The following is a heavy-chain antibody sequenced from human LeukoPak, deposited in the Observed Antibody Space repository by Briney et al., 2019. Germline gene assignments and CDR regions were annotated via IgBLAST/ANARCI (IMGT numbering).Heavy chain of an antibody. Sequence: SGGSLRLSCAASGFTFSSYSMNWVRQAPGKGLEWVSSISSSSSYIYYADSVKGRFTISRDNAKNSLYLQMNSLRAEDTAVYYCAREYYDILTGYSLDDYWGQGTLVTVSS. CDR3: AREYYDILTGYSLDDY. CDR1: GFTFSSYS. J-gene: IGHJ4*02. D-gene: IGHD3-9*01. V-gene: IGHV3-21*01. CDR2: ISSSSSYI.